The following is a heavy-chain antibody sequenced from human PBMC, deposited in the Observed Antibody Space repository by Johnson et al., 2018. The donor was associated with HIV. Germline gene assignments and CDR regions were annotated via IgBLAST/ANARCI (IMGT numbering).Heavy chain of an antibody. CDR3: VRGSRYTFDNDDVHLLHAFDI. J-gene: IGHJ3*02. D-gene: IGHD3-16*01. Sequence: AQSVESGGGVVQPGRSLRLSCAGSGFTFSSYAFHWVRQAPAKGLEWVAAISYDGSDKYHADSVKGRFTIPRDSSKNTLYLEMNTLRPEDTAMYYCVRGSRYTFDNDDVHLLHAFDIWGQGTMVTVSS. V-gene: IGHV3-30*04. CDR2: ISYDGSDK. CDR1: GFTFSSYA.